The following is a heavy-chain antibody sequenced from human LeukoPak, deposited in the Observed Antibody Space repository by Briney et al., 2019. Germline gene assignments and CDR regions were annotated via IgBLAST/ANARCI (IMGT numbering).Heavy chain of an antibody. CDR3: AKRAYYGSGSRSLYFDY. CDR1: GFTFSSYA. D-gene: IGHD3-10*01. Sequence: GGSLRLSCAASGFTFSSYAMSWVRQAPGKGLEWVSAISGSGGSTYYADSVKGRFTISRDNSKNTLYLQMNSLRAEDTAVYYCAKRAYYGSGSRSLYFDYWGQGTLVTVSS. V-gene: IGHV3-23*01. J-gene: IGHJ4*02. CDR2: ISGSGGST.